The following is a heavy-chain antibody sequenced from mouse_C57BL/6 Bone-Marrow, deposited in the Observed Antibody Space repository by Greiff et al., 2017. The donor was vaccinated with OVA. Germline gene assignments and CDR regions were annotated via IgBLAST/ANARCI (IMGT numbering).Heavy chain of an antibody. J-gene: IGHJ2*01. CDR2: IYPRSGNT. Sequence: QVQLQQSGAELARPGASVKLSCKASGYTFTSYGISWVKQRTGQGLEWIGEIYPRSGNTYYNEKFKGKATLTADKSSSTAYMELRSLTSEDSAVYFCAREAYYSNPNYFDYWGQGTTLTVSS. CDR1: GYTFTSYG. V-gene: IGHV1-81*01. D-gene: IGHD2-5*01. CDR3: AREAYYSNPNYFDY.